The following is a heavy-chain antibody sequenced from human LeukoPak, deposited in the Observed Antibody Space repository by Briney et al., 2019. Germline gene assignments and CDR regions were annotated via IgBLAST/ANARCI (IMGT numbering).Heavy chain of an antibody. CDR3: AKDATGYCSSTSCPLRRGYYYYGMDV. D-gene: IGHD2-2*01. CDR2: ISYDGSNK. V-gene: IGHV3-30*18. J-gene: IGHJ6*02. Sequence: PGRSLRLSCAASGFTFSSYGMHWVRQAPGKGLEWVAVISYDGSNKYYADSVKGRFTISRDNSKNTLYLQMNSLRAEDTAVYYCAKDATGYCSSTSCPLRRGYYYYGMDVWGQGTKVTVSS. CDR1: GFTFSSYG.